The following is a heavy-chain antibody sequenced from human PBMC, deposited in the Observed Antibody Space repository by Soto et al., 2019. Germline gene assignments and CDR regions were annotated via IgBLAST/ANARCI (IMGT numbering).Heavy chain of an antibody. CDR3: ASQGVDYYYFGMDV. Sequence: GESLKISCKGSGYSFTSYWISWVRQMPGKGLEWMGRIDPSDSYTNYSPSFQGHVTISADKSISTAYLQWSSLKASDTAMYYCASQGVDYYYFGMDVWGQGTTVPVSS. CDR1: GYSFTSYW. J-gene: IGHJ6*02. D-gene: IGHD2-15*01. CDR2: IDPSDSYT. V-gene: IGHV5-10-1*01.